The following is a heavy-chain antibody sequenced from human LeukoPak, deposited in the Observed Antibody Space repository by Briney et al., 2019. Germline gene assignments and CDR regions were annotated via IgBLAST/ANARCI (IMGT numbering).Heavy chain of an antibody. Sequence: GGSLRLSCAASGFTFSTYDFHWVRQTTGKGLEWVSATGTAGDTWYSVSVKGRFTISRENAKSSMYLQMNSLRVGDTAVYYCARQSRNGFDYWGQGTLVTVSS. D-gene: IGHD5-24*01. J-gene: IGHJ4*02. CDR3: ARQSRNGFDY. V-gene: IGHV3-13*01. CDR2: TGTAGDT. CDR1: GFTFSTYD.